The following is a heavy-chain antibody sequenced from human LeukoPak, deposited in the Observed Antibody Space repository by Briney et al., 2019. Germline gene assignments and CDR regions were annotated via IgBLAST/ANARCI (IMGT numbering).Heavy chain of an antibody. CDR1: GYTFTSYG. V-gene: IGHV1-18*04. CDR3: ARMGGLWDYDILTGYWHPLDY. J-gene: IGHJ4*02. CDR2: ISAYNGNT. D-gene: IGHD3-9*01. Sequence: GASVKVSCTASGYTFTSYGISWVRQAPGQGLEWMGWISAYNGNTKYAQKLQGRVTMTTDTSTSTAYMELRSLRSDDTAVYYCARMGGLWDYDILTGYWHPLDYWGQGTLVTVSS.